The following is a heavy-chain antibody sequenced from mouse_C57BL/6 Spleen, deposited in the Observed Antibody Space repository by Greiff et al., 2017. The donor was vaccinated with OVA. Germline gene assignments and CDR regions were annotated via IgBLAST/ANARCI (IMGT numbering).Heavy chain of an antibody. CDR1: GYTFTSYW. D-gene: IGHD2-3*01. V-gene: IGHV1-61*01. CDR2: IYPSDSET. J-gene: IGHJ1*03. Sequence: VQLQQPGAELVRPGSSVKLSCKASGYTFTSYWMDWVKQRPGQGLEWIGNIYPSDSETHYNQKFKDKATLTVDKSSSTAYMQLSSLTSEGSAVYYCARGGYYDWYFDVWGTGTTVTVSS. CDR3: ARGGYYDWYFDV.